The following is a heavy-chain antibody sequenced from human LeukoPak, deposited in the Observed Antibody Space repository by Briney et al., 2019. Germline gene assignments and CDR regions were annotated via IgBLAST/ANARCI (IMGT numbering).Heavy chain of an antibody. CDR2: IYSGGNT. Sequence: GGSLRLSCAASGFTVSSNYMSWLRQAPGKGLEWVSVIYSGGNTYYADFVKGRFTISRDNSKNTLYLQMNSLRAEDTAVYYCASGYCSGGHCYSVYFQHWGQGTLVTVSS. D-gene: IGHD2-15*01. V-gene: IGHV3-53*01. J-gene: IGHJ1*01. CDR3: ASGYCSGGHCYSVYFQH. CDR1: GFTVSSNY.